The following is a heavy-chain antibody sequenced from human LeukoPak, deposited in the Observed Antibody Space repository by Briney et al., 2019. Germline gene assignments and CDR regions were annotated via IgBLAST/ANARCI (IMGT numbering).Heavy chain of an antibody. V-gene: IGHV3-64*01. CDR3: AREVGGSEDY. J-gene: IGHJ4*02. CDR2: ISSNGRST. CDR1: GFIFNSYA. Sequence: GGSLRLSCAASGFIFNSYAMNWVRQAPGKGLEYISAISSNGRSTYYANSVKGRFTISRDNSKNTLYLQMGSLRAEDTAVYYCAREVGGSEDYWGQGTLVTVSS. D-gene: IGHD1-26*01.